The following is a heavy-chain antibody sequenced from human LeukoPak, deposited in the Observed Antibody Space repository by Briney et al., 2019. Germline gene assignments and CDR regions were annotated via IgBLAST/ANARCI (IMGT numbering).Heavy chain of an antibody. CDR3: ARFFPGYCSSTSCYSWFDP. CDR1: GGSFSGYY. V-gene: IGHV4-34*01. CDR2: INHSGST. Sequence: PSETLSLTCAVYGGSFSGYYWSWIRQPPGKGLEWIGEINHSGSTNYNPSLKSRVTISVDTSKNQFSLKLSSVTAADTAVYYCARFFPGYCSSTSCYSWFDPWGQGTLVTVSS. J-gene: IGHJ5*02. D-gene: IGHD2-2*01.